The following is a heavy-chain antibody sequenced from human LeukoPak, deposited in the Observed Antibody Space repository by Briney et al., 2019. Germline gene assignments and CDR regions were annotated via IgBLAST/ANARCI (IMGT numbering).Heavy chain of an antibody. CDR1: GGSISSYY. J-gene: IGHJ4*02. Sequence: PSETLPLTCTVSGGSISSYYWSWTRQPPGKGLEWIGYIYYSGSTNYNPSLKSRVTISVDTSKNQFSLKLSSVTAADTAVYYCARGREGYCSSTSCYLYFDYWGQGTLVTVSS. V-gene: IGHV4-59*01. CDR3: ARGREGYCSSTSCYLYFDY. D-gene: IGHD2-2*01. CDR2: IYYSGST.